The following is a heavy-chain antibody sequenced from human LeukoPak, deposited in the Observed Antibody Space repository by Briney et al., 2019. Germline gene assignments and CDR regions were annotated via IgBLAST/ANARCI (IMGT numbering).Heavy chain of an antibody. J-gene: IGHJ4*02. CDR2: IYYSGST. CDR1: GDSISSSSSY. Sequence: SETLSLTCTVSGDSISSSSSYWGWIRQPPGEGLEWIGSIYYSGSTYYNTSLKSRVTISVDTSKNQFSLRLNSVTAADTAVYYCASLVGATSNFDYWGQGTLVTVSS. D-gene: IGHD1-26*01. V-gene: IGHV4-39*01. CDR3: ASLVGATSNFDY.